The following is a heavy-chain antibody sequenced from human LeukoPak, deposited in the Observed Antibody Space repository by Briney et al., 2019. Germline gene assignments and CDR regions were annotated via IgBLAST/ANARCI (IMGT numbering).Heavy chain of an antibody. Sequence: GGSLRLSCAASGFTVSSNYISWVRQAPGKGLEWVSVIYSGGSTYYADSVKGRFTISRDNSKNTLYLQMNSLRAEDTAVYYCASFSATVTTTGYYGMDVWGQGTTVTVSS. V-gene: IGHV3-66*01. CDR3: ASFSATVTTTGYYGMDV. J-gene: IGHJ6*02. CDR1: GFTVSSNY. D-gene: IGHD4-17*01. CDR2: IYSGGST.